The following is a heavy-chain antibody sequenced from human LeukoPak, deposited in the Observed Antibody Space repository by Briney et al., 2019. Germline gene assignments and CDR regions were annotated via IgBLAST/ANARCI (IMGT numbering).Heavy chain of an antibody. Sequence: GGSLRLSCAASGFTFSSYSMNWVRQAPGKGLEWVSSISSTSIYIFYADSVKGRFTISRDNAKNSLYLQMNSLRAEDTAVYYCAKANVKYCSGGSCFDAFDIWGQGTMVTVSS. J-gene: IGHJ3*02. V-gene: IGHV3-21*01. D-gene: IGHD2-15*01. CDR3: AKANVKYCSGGSCFDAFDI. CDR2: ISSTSIYI. CDR1: GFTFSSYS.